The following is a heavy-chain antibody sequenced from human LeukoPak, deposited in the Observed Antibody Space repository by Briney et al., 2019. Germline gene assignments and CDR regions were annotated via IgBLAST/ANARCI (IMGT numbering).Heavy chain of an antibody. Sequence: GGSLRLSCAASGFTFSTYAMSWVRQIPGKGLEWVSAISGSDDGTYYADSVKGRFTISRDNSRNTLYLQMNTLRAEDTAVYYCAKDVTIGAFDIWGQGTMVTVSS. D-gene: IGHD3-9*01. CDR1: GFTFSTYA. CDR2: ISGSDDGT. CDR3: AKDVTIGAFDI. J-gene: IGHJ3*02. V-gene: IGHV3-23*01.